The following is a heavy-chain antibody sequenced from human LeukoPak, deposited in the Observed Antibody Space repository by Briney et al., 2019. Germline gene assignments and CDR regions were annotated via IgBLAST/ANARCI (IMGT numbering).Heavy chain of an antibody. J-gene: IGHJ3*02. V-gene: IGHV4-4*07. D-gene: IGHD1-26*01. CDR1: GGSISSYY. Sequence: SETLSLTCTVSGGSISSYYWSWIRQPPGKGLEWIGRIYTSGSTNYNPSLKSRVTMSVDTSKNQFSLKLSSVTAADTAVYYCARDRSSGSSAFDIWGQGTMVTVSS. CDR2: IYTSGST. CDR3: ARDRSSGSSAFDI.